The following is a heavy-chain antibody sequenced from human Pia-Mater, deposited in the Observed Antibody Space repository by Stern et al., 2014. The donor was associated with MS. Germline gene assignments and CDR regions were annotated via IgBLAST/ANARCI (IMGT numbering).Heavy chain of an antibody. CDR2: INPGGGST. CDR1: GYTFTSNK. J-gene: IGHJ4*02. CDR3: ARDNGGWSVDS. Sequence: QVQLVQSGAEVKKPGPSVKVSCKAFGYTFTSNKMHWVRQAPGQGLEWMGIINPGGGSTRYAQKLQGRVTMTRDTSTSTVYMELTSLRSEDTAVYSCARDNGGWSVDSWGQGTLVIVSS. D-gene: IGHD6-19*01. V-gene: IGHV1-46*01.